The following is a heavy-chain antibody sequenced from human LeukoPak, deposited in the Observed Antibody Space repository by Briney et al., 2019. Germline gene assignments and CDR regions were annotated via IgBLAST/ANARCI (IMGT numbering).Heavy chain of an antibody. J-gene: IGHJ5*02. CDR3: ARWVYVRGLWFGGFDP. Sequence: GSLRLSCAASGFTFSSYWMSWVRQAPGKGLEWVANIKQHGSEKYYVDSVKGRFTISRDNAKNSLYLQMNSLRAEDTAVYYCARWVYVRGLWFGGFDPWGQGTLVTVSS. V-gene: IGHV3-7*01. CDR2: IKQHGSEK. CDR1: GFTFSSYW. D-gene: IGHD3-10*01.